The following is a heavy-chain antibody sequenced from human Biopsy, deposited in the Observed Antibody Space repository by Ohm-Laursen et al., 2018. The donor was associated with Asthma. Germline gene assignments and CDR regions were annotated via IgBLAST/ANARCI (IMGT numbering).Heavy chain of an antibody. J-gene: IGHJ4*02. V-gene: IGHV1-69*13. CDR2: INPVFGTT. CDR1: GGTFNTYV. D-gene: IGHD2-2*01. Sequence: ASVKVSCKSLGGTFNTYVIGWVRQAPGQGLEWMGGINPVFGTTTYPQKFQDRVTITADDFTSTVYMELSSLRSEDTAVYYCTRKAGSCISRTCYSLDFWGQGTLVTVSS. CDR3: TRKAGSCISRTCYSLDF.